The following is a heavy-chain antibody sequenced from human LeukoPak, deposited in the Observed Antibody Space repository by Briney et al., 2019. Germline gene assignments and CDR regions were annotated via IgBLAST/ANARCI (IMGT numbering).Heavy chain of an antibody. CDR2: IYYSGGT. Sequence: SQTLSLTCTVSGGSISSGGYYWSWIRQHPGKGLEWIGYIYYSGGTYYNPSLKSRVTISVDTSKNQFSLKLSSVTAADTAVYYCAREKRLRDGYKTLYYFDYWGQGTLVTVSS. CDR3: AREKRLRDGYKTLYYFDY. CDR1: GGSISSGGYY. V-gene: IGHV4-31*03. D-gene: IGHD5-24*01. J-gene: IGHJ4*02.